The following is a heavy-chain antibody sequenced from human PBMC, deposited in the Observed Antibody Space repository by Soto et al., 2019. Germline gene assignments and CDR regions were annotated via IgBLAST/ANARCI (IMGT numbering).Heavy chain of an antibody. D-gene: IGHD6-19*01. CDR3: AKGPGVAVAGSPFDY. CDR1: GFTFSSYG. J-gene: IGHJ4*02. CDR2: ISYDGSNK. Sequence: QVQLVESGGGVVQPGRSLRLSCAASGFTFSSYGMHWVRQAPGKGLEWVAVISYDGSNKYYADSVKGRFTISRDNSKNTLYRQMNSLRAEDTAVYYCAKGPGVAVAGSPFDYWGQGTLVTVSS. V-gene: IGHV3-30*18.